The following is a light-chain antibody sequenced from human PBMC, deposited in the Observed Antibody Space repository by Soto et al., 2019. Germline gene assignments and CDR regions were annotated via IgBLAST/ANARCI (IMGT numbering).Light chain of an antibody. V-gene: IGLV2-14*01. CDR1: SSDVGGYNY. J-gene: IGLJ2*01. CDR2: EVT. CDR3: SSYTSTNHVV. Sequence: QSALTQPASVSGSPGQSITISCTGTSSDVGGYNYVSWYQQHPGKAPKLVIYEVTKRPSGVSNRFSGSKSGNTASLTISGLQAEDETDYDCSSYTSTNHVVFGGGTKLTVL.